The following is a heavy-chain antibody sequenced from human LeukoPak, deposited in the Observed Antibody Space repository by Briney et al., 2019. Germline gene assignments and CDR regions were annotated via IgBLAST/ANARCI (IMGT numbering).Heavy chain of an antibody. CDR1: GFTFSSYW. Sequence: QPGGSLRLSCAASGFTFSSYWMHWVRQAPGKGLVWVSRINGDGSDTTYADSVKGRFTISRDNAKNTLYLQMNSLRAEDTAAYFCTRVAGGNSPYYFDYWGQGTLVTVSS. CDR2: INGDGSDT. J-gene: IGHJ4*02. CDR3: TRVAGGNSPYYFDY. D-gene: IGHD4-23*01. V-gene: IGHV3-74*01.